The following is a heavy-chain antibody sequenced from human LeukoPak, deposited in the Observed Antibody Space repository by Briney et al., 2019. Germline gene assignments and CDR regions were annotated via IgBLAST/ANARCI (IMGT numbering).Heavy chain of an antibody. V-gene: IGHV3-7*01. J-gene: IGHJ4*02. CDR3: ARDLRGRVDD. D-gene: IGHD3-10*01. Sequence: GGSLRLSCAASVFTFSIYWMTCVPDAPGKGLEWGVNINQYESEKYYVDSVKGRFTISRDNAKNSLYLQMNSLRAEDTAVYYCARDLRGRVDDWGQGTLVTVSS. CDR1: VFTFSIYW. CDR2: INQYESEK.